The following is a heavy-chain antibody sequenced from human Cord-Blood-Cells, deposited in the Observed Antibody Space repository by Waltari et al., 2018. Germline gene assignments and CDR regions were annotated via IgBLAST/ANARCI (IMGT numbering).Heavy chain of an antibody. CDR1: GGNFSSYA. Sequence: QVQLVQSGAEVKKPGSSVKVSCKASGGNFSSYAISWVRQAPGQGLEWMGGIIPIFGTANYAQKFQGRVTITADESTSTAYMELSSLRSEDTAVYYCARGPYSGSYYAFDIWGQGTMVTVSS. J-gene: IGHJ3*02. D-gene: IGHD1-26*01. V-gene: IGHV1-69*12. CDR2: IIPIFGTA. CDR3: ARGPYSGSYYAFDI.